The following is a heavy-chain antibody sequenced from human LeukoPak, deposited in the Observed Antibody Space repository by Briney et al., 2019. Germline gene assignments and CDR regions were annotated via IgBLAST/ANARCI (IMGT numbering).Heavy chain of an antibody. Sequence: ASVKVSCKASGGTFSSYAISWVRQAPGQGLEWMGWISAYNGNTNYAQKLQGRVTMTTDTSTSTAYMELRSLRSDDTAVYYCAREGLWFGELLGSYGMDVWGQGTTVTVSS. CDR3: AREGLWFGELLGSYGMDV. V-gene: IGHV1-18*01. J-gene: IGHJ6*02. CDR1: GGTFSSYA. D-gene: IGHD3-10*01. CDR2: ISAYNGNT.